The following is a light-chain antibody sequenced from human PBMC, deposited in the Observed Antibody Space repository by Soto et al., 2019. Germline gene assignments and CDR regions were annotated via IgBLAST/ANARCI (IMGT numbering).Light chain of an antibody. CDR3: QKYNSAPLT. Sequence: DIRMTQSPSSLSASVGDRVTITCRASQGIASYLAWYQQKPGKVPKLLIYAASTLQSGVPSRFSGSGYGTDFTLIISSLQPEDVATYFCQKYNSAPLTFDGGTEVEIK. CDR1: QGIASY. CDR2: AAS. J-gene: IGKJ4*01. V-gene: IGKV1-27*01.